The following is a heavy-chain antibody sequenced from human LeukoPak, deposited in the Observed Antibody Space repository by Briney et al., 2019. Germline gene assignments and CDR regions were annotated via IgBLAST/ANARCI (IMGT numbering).Heavy chain of an antibody. CDR3: AREENCSGGSCYYY. CDR2: INPNSGGT. V-gene: IGHV1-2*06. CDR1: GYTFTGYY. D-gene: IGHD2-15*01. Sequence: GASVKVSCKASGYTFTGYYMHWVRQAPGQGLEWMGRINPNSGGTNYAQKFQGRVTMTRDTSISTAYMELSRLTSDDTAVYFCAREENCSGGSCYYYWGQGTLVTVCS. J-gene: IGHJ4*02.